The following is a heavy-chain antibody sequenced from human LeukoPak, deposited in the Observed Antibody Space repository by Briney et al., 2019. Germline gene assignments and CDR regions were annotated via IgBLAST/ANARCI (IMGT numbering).Heavy chain of an antibody. Sequence: GGSLRLSCAASGFSFSTNSMNWVRQVPGKGLEWISYISSNSATTYYADSVKGRFTISRDNAKNSLYLHMNSLRADDTAVYYCARGTRSLIDYWGQGTLVTVSS. CDR2: ISSNSATT. V-gene: IGHV3-48*01. J-gene: IGHJ4*02. CDR1: GFSFSTNS. CDR3: ARGTRSLIDY. D-gene: IGHD1-26*01.